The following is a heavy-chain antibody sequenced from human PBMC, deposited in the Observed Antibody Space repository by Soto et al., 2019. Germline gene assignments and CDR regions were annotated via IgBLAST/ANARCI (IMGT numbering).Heavy chain of an antibody. Sequence: GASVKVSCKASGYTFTGYYMHWVRQAPGQGLEWMGWINPNSGGTNYAQKFQGRVTMTRDTSISTAYMELSRLRSDDTAVYYCARDQAMGSGWTGGDVWGQGTTVTVSS. V-gene: IGHV1-2*02. D-gene: IGHD6-19*01. CDR2: INPNSGGT. J-gene: IGHJ6*02. CDR1: GYTFTGYY. CDR3: ARDQAMGSGWTGGDV.